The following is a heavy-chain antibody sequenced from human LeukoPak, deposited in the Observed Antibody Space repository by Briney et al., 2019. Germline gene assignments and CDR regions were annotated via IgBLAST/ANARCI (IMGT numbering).Heavy chain of an antibody. CDR1: GYTFTSYD. J-gene: IGHJ3*02. Sequence: GASVKVSCKASGYTFTSYDINWVRQATGQGLEWMGWMNPNSGNTGYAQKFQGRVTITRNTSISTAYMELSSLRSEDTAVCYCARELERDAFDIWGQGTMVTVSS. CDR2: MNPNSGNT. CDR3: ARELERDAFDI. D-gene: IGHD1-1*01. V-gene: IGHV1-8*03.